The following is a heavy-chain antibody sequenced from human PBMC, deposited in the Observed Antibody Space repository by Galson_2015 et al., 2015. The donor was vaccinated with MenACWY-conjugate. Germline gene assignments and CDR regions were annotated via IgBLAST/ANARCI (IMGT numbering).Heavy chain of an antibody. CDR2: ISSSSSTI. CDR1: GFTFSTYS. CDR3: AGGCSSTSCYARFDY. Sequence: SQRLSCAASGFTFSTYSMNWVRQAPGRGMEWISYISSSSSTIYYADSVKGRFTISRDNAKNSLYLQMNSLRAEDTAVYYCAGGCSSTSCYARFDYWGRGTLVTVSS. V-gene: IGHV3-48*04. D-gene: IGHD2-2*01. J-gene: IGHJ4*02.